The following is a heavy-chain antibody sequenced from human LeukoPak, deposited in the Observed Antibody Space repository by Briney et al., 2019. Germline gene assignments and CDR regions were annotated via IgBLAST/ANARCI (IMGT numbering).Heavy chain of an antibody. CDR3: ARTYYDILTGYYGAFDI. V-gene: IGHV4-30-2*01. J-gene: IGHJ3*02. CDR2: IYHSGST. D-gene: IGHD3-9*01. CDR1: GGSISSGGYA. Sequence: SETLSLTCAVSGGSISSGGYAWSWIGQPPGKGLEWIGHIYHSGSTYYNPSLKSRVTISVDRSKNQFSLKLSSVTAADTAVYYCARTYYDILTGYYGAFDIWGQGTMVTVSS.